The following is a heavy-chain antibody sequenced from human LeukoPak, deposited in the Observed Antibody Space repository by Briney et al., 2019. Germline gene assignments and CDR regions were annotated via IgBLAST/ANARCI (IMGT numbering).Heavy chain of an antibody. CDR1: GYTLTELS. Sequence: ASVKVSCKVSGYTLTELSMHWVRQAPGKGLEWMGGFDPEDGETICAQKFQGRVTMTEDTSTDTAVYYCATKNLDSSGYPAPYYFDYWGQGTLVTVSS. D-gene: IGHD3-22*01. J-gene: IGHJ4*02. V-gene: IGHV1-24*01. CDR2: FDPEDGET. CDR3: YYFDY.